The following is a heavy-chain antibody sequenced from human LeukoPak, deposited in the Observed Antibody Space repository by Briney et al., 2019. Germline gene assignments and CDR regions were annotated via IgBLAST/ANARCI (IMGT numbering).Heavy chain of an antibody. Sequence: SETLSLTCTVSGXSISSSSYYWGWIRQPPGKGLEWIGSIYYSGSTYYNPSLKSRVTISVDTSKNQFSLKLSSVTAADTAVYYCARYRPGRPMYYFDYWGQGTLVTVSS. J-gene: IGHJ4*02. CDR1: GXSISSSSYY. CDR3: ARYRPGRPMYYFDY. CDR2: IYYSGST. V-gene: IGHV4-39*01.